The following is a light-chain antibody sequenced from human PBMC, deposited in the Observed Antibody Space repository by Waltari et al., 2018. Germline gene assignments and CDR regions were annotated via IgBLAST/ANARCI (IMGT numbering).Light chain of an antibody. J-gene: IGKJ1*01. V-gene: IGKV1-39*01. CDR2: DAS. CDR1: QSISSY. CDR3: QQSYSTPQT. Sequence: DIQMTQSPSSLSASVGDRVTITCRASQSISSYLNWYQQKPGKAPKLLIYDASSLQSGVPSRFSGSESRTDFTLTISSLQPEDFAAYYCQQSYSTPQTFGQGTKVEIK.